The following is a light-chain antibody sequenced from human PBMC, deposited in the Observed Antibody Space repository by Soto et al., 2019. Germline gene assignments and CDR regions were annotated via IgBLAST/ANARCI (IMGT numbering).Light chain of an antibody. V-gene: IGKV4-1*01. CDR3: QQYYSTPF. J-gene: IGKJ3*01. Sequence: DIVMTQSPDYLTVSLGERATINCKSSRTVLYSSNNKNYLAWYQQKPGQPPKLLIYWASTRESGVPDRFSGSGSGTDFTLTISSLQAEDVAVYYCQQYYSTPFFGPGTKVDIK. CDR1: RTVLYSSNNKNY. CDR2: WAS.